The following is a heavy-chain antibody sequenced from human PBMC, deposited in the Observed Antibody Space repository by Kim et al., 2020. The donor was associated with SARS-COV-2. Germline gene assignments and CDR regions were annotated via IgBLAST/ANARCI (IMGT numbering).Heavy chain of an antibody. CDR3: ARDNCRGHVDTAMVTSCGASDYYYYGMDV. J-gene: IGHJ6*02. D-gene: IGHD5-18*01. CDR1: GFTFSSYS. CDR2: ISSSSSYI. Sequence: GGSLRLSCAASGFTFSSYSMNWVRQAPGKGLEWVSSISSSSSYIYYADSVKGRFTISRDNAKNSLYLQMNSLRAEDTAVYYCARDNCRGHVDTAMVTSCGASDYYYYGMDVWGQGTTVTVSS. V-gene: IGHV3-21*01.